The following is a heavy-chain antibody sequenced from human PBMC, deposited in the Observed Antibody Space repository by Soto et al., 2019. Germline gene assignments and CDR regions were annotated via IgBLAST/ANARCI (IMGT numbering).Heavy chain of an antibody. Sequence: SETLSLTCTVSGGSISSGGYYWSWIRQHPGKGLEWIGYIYYSGSTYYNPSLKSRVTISVDTSKNQFSLKLSSVTAADTAVYYCARAKSYDFWSAYPRPYFGYYYMDVWGKGTTVTVSS. J-gene: IGHJ6*03. V-gene: IGHV4-31*03. CDR3: ARAKSYDFWSAYPRPYFGYYYMDV. CDR2: IYYSGST. D-gene: IGHD3-3*01. CDR1: GGSISSGGYY.